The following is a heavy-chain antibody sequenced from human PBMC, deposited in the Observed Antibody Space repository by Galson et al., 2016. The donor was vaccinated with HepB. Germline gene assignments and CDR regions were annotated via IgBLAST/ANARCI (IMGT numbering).Heavy chain of an antibody. CDR3: AREDAYNFGGPRPNYGMDV. D-gene: IGHD5-24*01. Sequence: SLRLSCAASGFTFSNYIMNWVRQAPGKGLEWVSSISTSGNYIFYVDSVKGRFTISRDSVKNSLLLQMNSLRAEDTAVYYCAREDAYNFGGPRPNYGMDVWGQGTTVTVSS. CDR1: GFTFSNYI. V-gene: IGHV3-21*06. CDR2: ISTSGNYI. J-gene: IGHJ6*02.